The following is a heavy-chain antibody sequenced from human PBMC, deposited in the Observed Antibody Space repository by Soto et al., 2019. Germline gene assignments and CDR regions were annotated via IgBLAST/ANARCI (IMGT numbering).Heavy chain of an antibody. D-gene: IGHD5-12*01. CDR2: IIPIFGTA. V-gene: IGHV1-69*01. CDR3: ERYDPFSDVDIVAGAYFDY. CDR1: GGTFSSYA. J-gene: IGHJ4*02. Sequence: QVQLVQSGAEVKKPGSSVKVSCKASGGTFSSYAISWVRQARGQGLEWMGGIIPIFGTANYAQKFQGRVTIPADESTSTAYMELSSLRSEDTAVYYCERYDPFSDVDIVAGAYFDYWGQGTLVTVSS.